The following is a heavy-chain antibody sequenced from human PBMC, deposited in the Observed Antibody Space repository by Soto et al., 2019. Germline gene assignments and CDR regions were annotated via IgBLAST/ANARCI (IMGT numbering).Heavy chain of an antibody. J-gene: IGHJ6*02. CDR3: ARDKGLWTTPAAIGWLGYYGMDV. CDR1: GGTFSSYA. Sequence: QVQLVQSGAEVKKPGSSVKVSCKASGGTFSSYAISWVRQAPGQGLEWMGGIIPIFGTANYAQKFQGRVTITADESTSTAYMELSSLRSEDTAVYYCARDKGLWTTPAAIGWLGYYGMDVWGQGTTVTVSS. V-gene: IGHV1-69*01. D-gene: IGHD2-2*01. CDR2: IIPIFGTA.